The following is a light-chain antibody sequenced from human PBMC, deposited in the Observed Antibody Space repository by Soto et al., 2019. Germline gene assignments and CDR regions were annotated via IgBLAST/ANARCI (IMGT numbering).Light chain of an antibody. CDR1: QSVSTS. CDR3: QERNNWPRLT. CDR2: DVS. V-gene: IGKV3-11*01. J-gene: IGKJ4*01. Sequence: EIVLTQSPATLSLSPGERATLPCRASQSVSTSLAWYQQRPGQAPRLLIYDVSNRAAGVPARFSGSGSGTDFTLTISNLEPEDFAIYYCQERNNWPRLTFGGGTTVEIK.